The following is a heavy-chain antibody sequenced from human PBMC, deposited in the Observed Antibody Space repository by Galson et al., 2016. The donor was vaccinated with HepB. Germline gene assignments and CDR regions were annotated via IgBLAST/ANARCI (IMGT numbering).Heavy chain of an antibody. CDR2: IASSDGTT. D-gene: IGHD1-26*01. Sequence: SLRLSCAASGFIFSSHTMTWVRQAPGKGLEWIAHIASSDGTTDYADSVKGRFTISRDNAKNSLFLQMNSLRADETALYYCAGGEGSGSWLVGHWGQGTLVTVSS. CDR1: GFIFSSHT. V-gene: IGHV3-48*01. CDR3: AGGEGSGSWLVGH. J-gene: IGHJ4*02.